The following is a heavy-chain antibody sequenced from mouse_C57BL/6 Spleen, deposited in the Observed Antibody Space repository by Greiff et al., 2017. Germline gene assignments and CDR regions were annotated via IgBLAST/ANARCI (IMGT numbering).Heavy chain of an antibody. CDR2: IYPGDGDT. CDR1: GYAFSSSW. CDR3: ARPIYYYGSWAMDY. J-gene: IGHJ4*01. Sequence: QVQLKQSGPELVKPGASVKISCKASGYAFSSSWMNWVKQRPGKGLEWIGRIYPGDGDTNYNGKFKGKATLTADKSSSTAYMQLSSLTSEDSAVYFCARPIYYYGSWAMDYWGQGTSVTVSS. V-gene: IGHV1-82*01. D-gene: IGHD1-1*01.